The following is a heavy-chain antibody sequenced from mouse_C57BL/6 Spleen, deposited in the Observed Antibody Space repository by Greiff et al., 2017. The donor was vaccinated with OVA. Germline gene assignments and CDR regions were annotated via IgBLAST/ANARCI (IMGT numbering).Heavy chain of an antibody. CDR3: ARVGFYYGNYDWYFDV. V-gene: IGHV3-6*01. Sequence: EVKLVESGPGLVKPSQSLSLTCSVTGYSITSGYYWNWIRQFPGNKLEWMGYISYDGSNNYNPSLKNRISITRDTSKNQFFLKLNSVTTEDTATYYCARVGFYYGNYDWYFDVWGTGTTVTVSS. D-gene: IGHD2-1*01. CDR1: GYSITSGYY. CDR2: ISYDGSN. J-gene: IGHJ1*03.